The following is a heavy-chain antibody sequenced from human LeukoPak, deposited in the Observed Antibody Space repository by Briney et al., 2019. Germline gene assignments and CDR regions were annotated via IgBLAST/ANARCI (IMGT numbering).Heavy chain of an antibody. CDR3: ARDSTPTYYSGSYYFEY. CDR2: INPSGGST. V-gene: IGHV1-46*01. D-gene: IGHD1-26*01. Sequence: ASVKVSCKASGYTFASYYMHWVRQAPEQGLEWMGIINPSGGSTTYAQKFQGRVTMTRDTSTSTVYVELSSLRSEDTAVYYCARDSTPTYYSGSYYFEYWGQGTLVTVSS. CDR1: GYTFASYY. J-gene: IGHJ4*02.